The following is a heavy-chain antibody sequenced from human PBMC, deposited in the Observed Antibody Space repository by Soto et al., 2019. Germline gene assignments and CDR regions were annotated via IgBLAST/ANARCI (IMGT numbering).Heavy chain of an antibody. V-gene: IGHV3-15*01. CDR1: GFTFSNAW. CDR3: TTEIAVAGFPY. CDR2: IKSKTDGGTT. D-gene: IGHD6-19*01. Sequence: EVQLVESGGGLVKPGGSLRLSCAASGFTFSNAWMSWVSLAPGKGLEWVGRIKSKTDGGTTDYAAPVKGRFTISRDDSKNTLYLQMNSLKTEDTAVYYCTTEIAVAGFPYWGQGTLVTVSS. J-gene: IGHJ4*02.